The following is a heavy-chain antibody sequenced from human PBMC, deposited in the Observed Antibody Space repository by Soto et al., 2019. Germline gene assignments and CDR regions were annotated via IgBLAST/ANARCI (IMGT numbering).Heavy chain of an antibody. J-gene: IGHJ4*02. CDR3: ARDRDMTTNFYFDF. CDR2: VSWNSAFI. Sequence: GGSLRLSCTASGFTFDDHGMHWVRQSPGKGLEWVSGVSWNSAFIAYADSVKGRFTISRDNAKNSLYLQMNSLRPEDTALYYCARDRDMTTNFYFDFWGQGALVTVSS. CDR1: GFTFDDHG. D-gene: IGHD4-17*01. V-gene: IGHV3-9*01.